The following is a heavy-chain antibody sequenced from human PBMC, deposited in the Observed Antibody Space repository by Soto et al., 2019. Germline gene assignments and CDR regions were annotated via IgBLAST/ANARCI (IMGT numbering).Heavy chain of an antibody. V-gene: IGHV4-4*07. CDR1: GGSITDYS. CDR3: ARESGDNWTYEVD. D-gene: IGHD1-7*01. J-gene: IGHJ4*02. CDR2: ISINGNS. Sequence: QVQVTESGPGLVKPSETLSLTCTVSGGSITDYSWSWIRQSAGKGLEWLGRISINGNSHYHPSLRSRVTMSIETSKNQSSLNLRSVTAADTAVYYCARESGDNWTYEVDWGQGTLVTVSS.